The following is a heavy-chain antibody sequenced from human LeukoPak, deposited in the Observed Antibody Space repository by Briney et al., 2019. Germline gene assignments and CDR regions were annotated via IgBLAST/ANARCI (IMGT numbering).Heavy chain of an antibody. CDR2: IYTSGST. CDR1: GGSISSYY. D-gene: IGHD4-11*01. CDR3: ARDDYSNGYYYYYYMDV. J-gene: IGHJ6*03. V-gene: IGHV4-4*07. Sequence: KSSETLSLTCTVSGGSISSYYWSWIRQPAGKGLEWIGRIYTSGSTNYNPSLKSRVTMSVDTSKNQFSLKLSSVTAADTAVYYCARDDYSNGYYYYYYMDVWGKGTTVTVSS.